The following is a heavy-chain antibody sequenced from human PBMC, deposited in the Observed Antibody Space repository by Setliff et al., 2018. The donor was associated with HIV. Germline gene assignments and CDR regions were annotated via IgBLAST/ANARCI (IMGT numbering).Heavy chain of an antibody. D-gene: IGHD3-3*01. V-gene: IGHV3-30*03. Sequence: PGGSLRLSCATSGFSFSSYGMHWVRQAPGKGLEWVAVISHDGSNKYYADSVKGRFTLSRENSMNTVYVQMNSLRTEDTAVYYCARDGFALFGVDYHYMDVWGKGTTVTVSS. J-gene: IGHJ6*03. CDR1: GFSFSSYG. CDR2: ISHDGSNK. CDR3: ARDGFALFGVDYHYMDV.